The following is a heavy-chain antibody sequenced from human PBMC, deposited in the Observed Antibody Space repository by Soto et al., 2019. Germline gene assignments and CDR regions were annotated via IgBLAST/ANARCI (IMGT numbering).Heavy chain of an antibody. D-gene: IGHD3-22*01. CDR2: IYYSGST. CDR1: GGSISSGDYY. CDR3: ARGYDSSGYYEAVDY. Sequence: TLSLTCTVSGGSISSGDYYWSWIRQPPGKGLEWIGYIYYSGSTYYNPSLKSRVTISVDTSKNQSSLKLSSVTAADTAVYYCARGYDSSGYYEAVDYWGQGTLVTVSS. J-gene: IGHJ4*02. V-gene: IGHV4-30-4*01.